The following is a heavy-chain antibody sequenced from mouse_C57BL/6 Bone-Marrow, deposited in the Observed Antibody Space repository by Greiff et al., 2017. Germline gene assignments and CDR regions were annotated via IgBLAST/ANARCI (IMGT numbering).Heavy chain of an antibody. Sequence: QVTLKESGPGILQPSQTLSLSCSFSGFSLSTYGMGVVWLRQPSGKGMVWLAHIWCDDDKYYNPALKSWLTSSKDTSKNQVFLKIANVDTAVTATYYCARKFAYWGQGTLVTVSA. CDR2: IWCDDDK. V-gene: IGHV8-8*01. CDR1: GFSLSTYGMG. CDR3: ARKFAY. J-gene: IGHJ3*01.